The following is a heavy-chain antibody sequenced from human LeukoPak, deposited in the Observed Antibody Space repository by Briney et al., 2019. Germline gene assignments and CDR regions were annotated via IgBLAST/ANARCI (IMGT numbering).Heavy chain of an antibody. CDR1: GFTFSSYN. V-gene: IGHV3-48*04. Sequence: GGSLRLSCAASGFTFSSYNMNWVRQAPGKGLEWVSYISSGSSTIYYADSVKGRFTISRDNAKSSLYLQMNSLRAEDTAVYYCAGAAAGNSYGNYFWGQGTLVTVSS. J-gene: IGHJ4*02. CDR3: AGAAAGNSYGNYF. D-gene: IGHD5-18*01. CDR2: ISSGSSTI.